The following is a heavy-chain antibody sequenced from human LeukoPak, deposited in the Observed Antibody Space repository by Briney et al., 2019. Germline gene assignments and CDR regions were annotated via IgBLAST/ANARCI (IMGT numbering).Heavy chain of an antibody. CDR2: ISYDGSNK. J-gene: IGHJ4*02. CDR1: GFTFSSYA. CDR3: ARGIDY. Sequence: GGSLRLSCAASGFTFSSYAMHWVRQAPGKGLEWVAVISYDGSNKYYADSVKGRFTISRDNSKNTLYLQMNSLRAEDTAVYYCARGIDYWGQGTLVAVSS. V-gene: IGHV3-30-3*01.